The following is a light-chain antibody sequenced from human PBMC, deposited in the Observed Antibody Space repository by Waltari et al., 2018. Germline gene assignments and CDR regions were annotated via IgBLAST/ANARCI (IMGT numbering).Light chain of an antibody. CDR1: SSNIASNT. Sequence: QSVLTQPPSASGTPGQRVTISCSGSSSNIASNTVNWYQQLPGTAPKLLIYTNNRRPSGVPDRFSGSKSGTSASLAISGLQSEDEADYYCAAWDDSLNGLYVFGTGTKVTVL. CDR3: AAWDDSLNGLYV. CDR2: TNN. J-gene: IGLJ1*01. V-gene: IGLV1-44*01.